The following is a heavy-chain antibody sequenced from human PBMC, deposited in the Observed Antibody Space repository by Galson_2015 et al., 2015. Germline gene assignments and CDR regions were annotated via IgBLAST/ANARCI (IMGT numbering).Heavy chain of an antibody. CDR2: INGGKGNT. D-gene: IGHD1-1*01. CDR3: AGTPDADVTWKNVDYFDY. Sequence: SVKVSCKASGYSFSSFAIHWVRQAPGQRPEWMGWINGGKGNTKYSQKFQGRVTITRDTSASTAYMELSSLRSEDTALYYCAGTPDADVTWKNVDYFDYWGQGALVTVSS. CDR1: GYSFSSFA. V-gene: IGHV1-3*01. J-gene: IGHJ4*02.